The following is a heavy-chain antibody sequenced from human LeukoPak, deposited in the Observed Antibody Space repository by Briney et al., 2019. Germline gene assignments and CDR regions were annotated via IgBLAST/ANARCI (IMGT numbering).Heavy chain of an antibody. CDR1: GYAFTNYY. J-gene: IGHJ5*02. D-gene: IGHD1-26*01. V-gene: IGHV1-46*01. CDR2: INPSGGST. Sequence: ASVKVSCKASGYAFTNYYMHWVRQAPGQGLEWMGIINPSGGSTTYAQKFQGRVTMTRDTSTSTVYMELSSLRSEDTAVYYCARDRVGNNWFDPWGQGTLVTVSS. CDR3: ARDRVGNNWFDP.